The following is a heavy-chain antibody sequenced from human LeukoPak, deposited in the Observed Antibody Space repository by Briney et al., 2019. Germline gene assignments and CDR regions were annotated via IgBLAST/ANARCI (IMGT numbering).Heavy chain of an antibody. D-gene: IGHD4-17*01. CDR1: GFTFINYA. CDR2: ITGSGAGT. CDR3: AKDPNGDYIGAFDF. Sequence: GGSLRLSCAGSGFTFINYAVIWVRQAPGKGLEWVAAITGSGAGTYYADSVKGRFTVSRDNSKSTLYLQMNSLRPEDTAVYYCAKDPNGDYIGAFDFWGQGTMVTVSS. J-gene: IGHJ3*01. V-gene: IGHV3-23*01.